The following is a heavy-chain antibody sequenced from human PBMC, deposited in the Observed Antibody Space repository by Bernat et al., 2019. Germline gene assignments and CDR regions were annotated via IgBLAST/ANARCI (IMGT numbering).Heavy chain of an antibody. CDR1: GFTFSSYA. CDR3: AKSHSGYEKGGLDY. D-gene: IGHD5-12*01. V-gene: IGHV3-23*01. Sequence: EVQLLESGGGLVQPGGSLRLSYAASGFTFSSYAMSWVRQAPGKGLEWVSAISGSGGSTYYADSVKGRFTISRDNSKNTLYLQMNSLRAEDTAVYYCAKSHSGYEKGGLDYWGQGTLVTVSS. J-gene: IGHJ4*02. CDR2: ISGSGGST.